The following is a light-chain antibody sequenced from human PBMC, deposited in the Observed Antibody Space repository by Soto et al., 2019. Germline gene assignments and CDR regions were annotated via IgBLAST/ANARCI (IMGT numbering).Light chain of an antibody. V-gene: IGKV1-12*01. CDR3: QQYGNSAPIT. CDR1: QGISSR. J-gene: IGKJ5*01. Sequence: DIQMTQSPSSVSASVGDRVTITCRSSQGISSRLAWYQQKPGTGPKLLVYAASTLQSGVPSRFSGSGSGTDFTLTISSLQPEDLALYYCQQYGNSAPITFGQGTRLEIK. CDR2: AAS.